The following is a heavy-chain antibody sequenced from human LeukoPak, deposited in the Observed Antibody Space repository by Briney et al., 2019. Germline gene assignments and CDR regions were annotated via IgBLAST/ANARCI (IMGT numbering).Heavy chain of an antibody. D-gene: IGHD1-26*01. CDR1: GYTFINYG. V-gene: IGHV1-18*01. Sequence: ASVKVSCKASGYTFINYGITWVRQAPGQGLEWMGWISPYNGNTKYLQKLQGRVTMTTDTSTSTAYMEVRSLRPDDTAVYYCAREESIGSYQFLHDYWGQGTLVTVSS. CDR2: ISPYNGNT. J-gene: IGHJ4*02. CDR3: AREESIGSYQFLHDY.